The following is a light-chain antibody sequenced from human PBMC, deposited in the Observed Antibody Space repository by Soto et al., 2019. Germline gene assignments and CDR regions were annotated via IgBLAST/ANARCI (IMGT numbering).Light chain of an antibody. V-gene: IGLV1-47*01. CDR2: RNN. Sequence: QPVLTQPPSASGTPGQRVTISCSGSSSNIGNDYVHWYQQFPGTAPKLLIYRNNQRPSGVPGRFSGSKSGTSASLAISGLRSEDEADYYCVGWDTSLSGHWVFGGGTKVTVL. J-gene: IGLJ3*02. CDR1: SSNIGNDY. CDR3: VGWDTSLSGHWV.